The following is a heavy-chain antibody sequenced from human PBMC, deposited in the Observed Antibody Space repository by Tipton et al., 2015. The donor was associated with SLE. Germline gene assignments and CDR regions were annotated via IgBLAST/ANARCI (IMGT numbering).Heavy chain of an antibody. CDR2: IYAGDSDT. V-gene: IGHV5-51*03. CDR1: GYSFTTYW. J-gene: IGHJ4*02. CDR3: ARLATLTSDFDY. D-gene: IGHD5-24*01. Sequence: RLVQSGAEVKKPGESLKISCKGSGYSFTTYWIAWVRQMPGKGLEWMGIIYAGDSDTRYSPSFQGQVAISADKSISTAYLQWRSLKASDTAMYYCARLATLTSDFDYWGQGTLVTVSS.